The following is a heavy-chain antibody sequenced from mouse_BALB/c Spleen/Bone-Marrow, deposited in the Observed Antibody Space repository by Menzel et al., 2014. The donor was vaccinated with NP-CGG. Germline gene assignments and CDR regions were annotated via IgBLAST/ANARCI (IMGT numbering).Heavy chain of an antibody. CDR1: GFTFSNFG. CDR3: ARSHFYGNYFDY. CDR2: VSTGSTII. D-gene: IGHD2-1*01. V-gene: IGHV5-17*02. Sequence: VQLKESGGGLVQPGGSRKLSCAASGFTFSNFGMHWFRQSPEKGLEWVAFVSTGSTIIYYADTMKGRFTISRDNPENTLFLQMTSLRSEDTAIYYCARSHFYGNYFDYWGQGTTLTVSS. J-gene: IGHJ2*01.